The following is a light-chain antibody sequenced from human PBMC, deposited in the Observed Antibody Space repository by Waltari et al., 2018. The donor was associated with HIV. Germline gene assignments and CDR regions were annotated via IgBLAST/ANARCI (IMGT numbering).Light chain of an antibody. CDR2: DVT. J-gene: IGLJ2*01. Sequence: QSALTQPRSVSGSPGQTVNISCTGTSSDVGAYNYVSWYQQHPNKAPKLMIYDVTKRPSGVPDRFYGSKSDNTASLIISGLQAEDEADYYCCSYAGTCTIFGGGTTLSVL. CDR1: SSDVGAYNY. CDR3: CSYAGTCTI. V-gene: IGLV2-11*01.